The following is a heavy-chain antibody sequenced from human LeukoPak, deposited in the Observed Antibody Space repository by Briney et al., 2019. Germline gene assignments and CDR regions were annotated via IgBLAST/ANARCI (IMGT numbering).Heavy chain of an antibody. J-gene: IGHJ4*02. CDR2: ISGSGGST. V-gene: IGHV3-23*01. CDR3: ALTTVTTYSFDY. CDR1: GFTFSSYA. D-gene: IGHD4-17*01. Sequence: GGSLRLSCAASGFTFSSYAMSWVRQAPGKGLEWVSAISGSGGSTYYADSVKGRFTISIDNSKDTLYLQMNSLRAEDTAVYYCALTTVTTYSFDYWGQGTLVTVSS.